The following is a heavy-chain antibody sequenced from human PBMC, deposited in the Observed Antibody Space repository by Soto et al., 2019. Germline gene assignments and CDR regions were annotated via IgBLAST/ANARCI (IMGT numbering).Heavy chain of an antibody. CDR1: GFTFSSYA. V-gene: IGHV3-30-3*01. CDR3: ARFILGVNAHDY. Sequence: QVQLVESGGGVVQPGRSLRLSCAASGFTFSSYAMHWVRQAPGKGLEWVAVISYDGSNKYYADSVKGRFTISRDNSKNTLYLQMNSLRAEDTAVYYCARFILGVNAHDYWGQGTLVTVSS. CDR2: ISYDGSNK. J-gene: IGHJ4*02. D-gene: IGHD1-26*01.